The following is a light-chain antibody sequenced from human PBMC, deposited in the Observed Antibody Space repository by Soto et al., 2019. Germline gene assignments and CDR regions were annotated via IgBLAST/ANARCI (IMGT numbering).Light chain of an antibody. V-gene: IGLV7-43*01. CDR3: LVNYRDFHV. CDR2: RTS. CDR1: TGAVTSGNY. Sequence: QTVVTQEPSLTVSPGGTVTLTCASNTGAVTSGNYPNWFQQKPGQAPRALIYRTSNKHSWTPARFSGPLLGGKAALTLSGVQPEDEAVYYCLVNYRDFHVFGGGTKVTVL. J-gene: IGLJ2*01.